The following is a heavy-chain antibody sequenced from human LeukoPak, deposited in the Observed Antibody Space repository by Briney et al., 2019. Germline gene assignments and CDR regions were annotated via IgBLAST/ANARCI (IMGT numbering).Heavy chain of an antibody. J-gene: IGHJ3*02. CDR1: GFTFSSFS. CDR2: ISASGGST. V-gene: IGHV3-23*01. Sequence: GGSLRLSCAASGFTFSSFSTSWVRQAPGKGLEWVSGISASGGSTYYADSVKGRFTISRDNSKNTLYLQMNSLRAEDTAVYYCAKGFYDNSASGVFDIWGQGTMVTVSS. CDR3: AKGFYDNSASGVFDI. D-gene: IGHD3-22*01.